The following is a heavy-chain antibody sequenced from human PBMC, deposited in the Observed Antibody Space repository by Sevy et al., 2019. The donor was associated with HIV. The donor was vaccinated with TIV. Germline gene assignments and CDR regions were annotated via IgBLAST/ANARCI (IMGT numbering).Heavy chain of an antibody. J-gene: IGHJ4*02. CDR1: GFSFSNYW. Sequence: GGSLRLSCAASGFSFSNYWMHWVRQVPGKGLVWVSRIDTDGTTTNYAESVKGRFTISRDNAKNTLYLQMSSLRVEDTAVYYCARDIGGVGGTWGQGTMVTVSS. D-gene: IGHD1-7*01. CDR3: ARDIGGVGGT. V-gene: IGHV3-74*01. CDR2: IDTDGTTT.